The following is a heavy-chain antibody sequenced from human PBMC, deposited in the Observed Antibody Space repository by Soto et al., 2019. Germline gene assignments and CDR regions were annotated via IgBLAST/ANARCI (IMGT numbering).Heavy chain of an antibody. V-gene: IGHV3-30*18. CDR3: AKASYDSSGYYYSHYYYGMDV. CDR2: ISYDGSNK. J-gene: IGHJ6*02. CDR1: GFTFSSYG. Sequence: GGSLRLSCAASGFTFSSYGMHWVRQAPGKGLEWVAVISYDGSNKYYADSVKGRFTISRDNSKNTLYLQMNSLRAEDTAVYYCAKASYDSSGYYYSHYYYGMDVWGQGTTVTVSS. D-gene: IGHD3-22*01.